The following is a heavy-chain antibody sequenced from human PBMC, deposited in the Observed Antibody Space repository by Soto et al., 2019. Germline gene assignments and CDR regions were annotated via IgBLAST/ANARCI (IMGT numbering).Heavy chain of an antibody. CDR1: GFTFSSYA. D-gene: IGHD5-12*01. Sequence: GGSLRLSCAASGFTFSSYAMLWVRQAPGKGLEWVAVISYDGSNKYYADSVKGRFTISRDNSKNTLYLQMNSLRAEDTAVYYCARDHSGYDLGYYYYYGMDVWGQGTTVTVSS. J-gene: IGHJ6*02. CDR2: ISYDGSNK. CDR3: ARDHSGYDLGYYYYYGMDV. V-gene: IGHV3-30-3*01.